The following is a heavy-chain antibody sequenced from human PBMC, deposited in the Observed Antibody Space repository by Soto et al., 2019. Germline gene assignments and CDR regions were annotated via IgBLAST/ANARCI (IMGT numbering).Heavy chain of an antibody. D-gene: IGHD4-17*01. V-gene: IGHV1-18*01. CDR3: AIANYGDNDY. CDR2: ISAYNGNI. J-gene: IGHJ4*02. CDR1: GYIFPSCT. Sequence: QVPLVQSGAEVKKPGASVKVSCKAPGYIFPSCTISWVRQAPGQGLEWMGWISAYNGNIKDAQKFQGRFTMTTDTSQTTAYLGLRSLRSDDTAMYYCAIANYGDNDYWGQGTLVTVSS.